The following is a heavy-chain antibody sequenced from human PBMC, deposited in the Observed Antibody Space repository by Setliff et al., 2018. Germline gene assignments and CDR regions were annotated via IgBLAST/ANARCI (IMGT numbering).Heavy chain of an antibody. J-gene: IGHJ6*02. V-gene: IGHV3-30*02. D-gene: IGHD1-20*01. CDR1: GFVFGTYG. Sequence: GESLKISCAASGFVFGTYGMHWVRQAPGKGLDWVASVRFDGSYKVYADSVKGRFTISRDSAKNSLFLQMNSLRVEDTAVYYCARDGVYYAMDVWGQGTTVTVSS. CDR2: VRFDGSYK. CDR3: ARDGVYYAMDV.